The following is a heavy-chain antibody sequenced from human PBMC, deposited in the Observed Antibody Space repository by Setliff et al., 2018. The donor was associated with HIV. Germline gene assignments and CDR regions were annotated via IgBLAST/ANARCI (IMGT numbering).Heavy chain of an antibody. Sequence: SETLSLTCAVYGGSFSGYYWTWIRQSPGKGLEWIGEINHSGATTFKPSLKSRATISVDTSKKQFSLKLNSVNAADTATYYCARYSGLGIDYWGQGTLVTVSS. D-gene: IGHD1-26*01. J-gene: IGHJ4*02. CDR2: INHSGAT. CDR1: GGSFSGYY. CDR3: ARYSGLGIDY. V-gene: IGHV4-34*01.